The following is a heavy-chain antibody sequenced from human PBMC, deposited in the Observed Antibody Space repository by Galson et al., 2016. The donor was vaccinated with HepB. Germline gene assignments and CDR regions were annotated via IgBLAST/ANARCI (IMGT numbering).Heavy chain of an antibody. Sequence: SETLSLTCTVSGGSVSSYYWSWIRQPPGKGLEWIGYIYYSGNPNYSPSLKSRVTIPVDTSKNQVVLNLSSVTAADTAVYYCARGGPRDGDCIGGHCYSAWFDPWGQGTPVTVSS. CDR2: IYYSGNP. D-gene: IGHD2-15*01. V-gene: IGHV4-59*02. CDR1: GGSVSSYY. CDR3: ARGGPRDGDCIGGHCYSAWFDP. J-gene: IGHJ5*02.